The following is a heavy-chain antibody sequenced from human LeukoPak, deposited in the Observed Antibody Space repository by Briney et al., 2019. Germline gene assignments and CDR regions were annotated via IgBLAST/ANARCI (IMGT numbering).Heavy chain of an antibody. CDR1: GFTFTAYY. J-gene: IGHJ4*02. V-gene: IGHV1-2*06. CDR2: INPNSGAT. D-gene: IGHD3-10*01. Sequence: GASVKVSCKASGFTFTAYYMHWVRQAPGQGLEWMGRINPNSGATNYSQRFRGRVTMTRDTSISTAYMELSSLRSDDTAVYYCAIPIRGNFDYWGQGTLVTVSS. CDR3: AIPIRGNFDY.